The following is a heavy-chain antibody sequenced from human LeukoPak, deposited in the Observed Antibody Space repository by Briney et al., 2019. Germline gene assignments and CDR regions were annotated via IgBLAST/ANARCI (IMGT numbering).Heavy chain of an antibody. CDR3: PRLPEGGYATSLGWLDP. J-gene: IGHJ5*02. V-gene: IGHV4-59*08. D-gene: IGHD5-24*01. CDR2: ISYSGVS. Sequence: SETLSLTCTVPGAAISRSYWIWIRQTPGKGLEWIGYISYSGVSTYNPSLRSRVTISADTSKNQLSLNLSSVTAADTAVYFCPRLPEGGYATSLGWLDPWGQGTRVTVHS. CDR1: GAAISRSY.